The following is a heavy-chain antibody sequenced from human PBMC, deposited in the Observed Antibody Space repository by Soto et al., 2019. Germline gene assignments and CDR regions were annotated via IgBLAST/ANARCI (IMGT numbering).Heavy chain of an antibody. CDR2: IYYSGST. J-gene: IGHJ4*02. CDR3: ARSGLGSHAGYYFDY. Sequence: SETLSLTCTVSGGSISSGGYCWSWIRQHPGKGLEWIGYIYYSGSTYYNPSLKSRVTISVDTSKNQFSLKLSSVTAADTAVYYCARSGLGSHAGYYFDYWGQGTLVTVSS. D-gene: IGHD3-16*01. V-gene: IGHV4-31*03. CDR1: GGSISSGGYC.